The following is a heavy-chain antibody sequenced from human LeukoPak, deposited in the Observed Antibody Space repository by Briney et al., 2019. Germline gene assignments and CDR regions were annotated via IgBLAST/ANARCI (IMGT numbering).Heavy chain of an antibody. J-gene: IGHJ4*02. Sequence: GGSLRLSCAASGFTFSSYSMNWVRQAPGKGLEWVSSISSSSSYIYYADSVKGRFTISRDNAKNSLYLQMNSLRAEDTAVYYCARDRGTGSKRYFDYWGQGTLVTVSS. CDR1: GFTFSSYS. V-gene: IGHV3-21*01. CDR3: ARDRGTGSKRYFDY. D-gene: IGHD3-10*01. CDR2: ISSSSSYI.